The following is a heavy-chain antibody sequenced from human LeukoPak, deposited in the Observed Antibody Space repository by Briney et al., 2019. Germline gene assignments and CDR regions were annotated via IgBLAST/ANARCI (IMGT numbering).Heavy chain of an antibody. J-gene: IGHJ4*02. CDR2: ISYDGSNK. D-gene: IGHD6-19*01. V-gene: IGHV3-30*04. CDR3: ARCGEQWLEPLFDY. CDR1: GFTFSSYA. Sequence: GRSLRLSCAASGFTFSSYAMHWVRQAPGKGLEWGAVISYDGSNKYYADSVKGRFTISRDNSKNTLYLQMNSLRAEDTAVYYCARCGEQWLEPLFDYWGQGTLVTVSS.